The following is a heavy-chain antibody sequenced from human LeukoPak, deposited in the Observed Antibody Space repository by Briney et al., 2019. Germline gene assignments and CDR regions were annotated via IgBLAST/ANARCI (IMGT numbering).Heavy chain of an antibody. CDR3: TTAIRGGPSTDY. Sequence: PGRSLRLSCAASGFTFSSYGMHWVRQAPGKGLEWVAVISYDGSNKYYADSVKGRFTISRDNSKNTLYLQMNSLRAEDTGLYYCTTAIRGGPSTDYWGQGTLVTVAS. J-gene: IGHJ4*02. CDR2: ISYDGSNK. D-gene: IGHD3-10*01. CDR1: GFTFSSYG. V-gene: IGHV3-30*03.